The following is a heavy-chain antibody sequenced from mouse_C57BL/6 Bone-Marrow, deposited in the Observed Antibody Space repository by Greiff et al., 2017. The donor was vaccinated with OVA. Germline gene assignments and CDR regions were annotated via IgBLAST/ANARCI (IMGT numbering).Heavy chain of an antibody. CDR3: ARTGCGSGDY. CDR1: GYAFTNSL. D-gene: IGHD1-1*01. V-gene: IGHV1-54*01. CDR2: INPGSGGT. Sequence: QVQLQQSGAELVRPGTSVKVSCKASGYAFTNSLMEWVKQRPGQGLEWIGVINPGSGGTNYNEKFKGKATLTADKSSSTAYMQLSSLTSEDSAVYFCARTGCGSGDYWGQGTTLTVSA. J-gene: IGHJ2*01.